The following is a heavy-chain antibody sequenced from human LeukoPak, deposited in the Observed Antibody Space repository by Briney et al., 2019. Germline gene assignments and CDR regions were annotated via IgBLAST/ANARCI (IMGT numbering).Heavy chain of an antibody. V-gene: IGHV3-23*01. CDR1: GFTFSSYA. J-gene: IGHJ3*02. CDR3: AKRHRVGAPHWDAFDI. D-gene: IGHD1-26*01. Sequence: GGSLRLSCAASGFTFSSYAMSWDRQAPGKGLEWVSAISGSGGSTYYADSVKGRFTISRDNSKNTLYLQMNSLRAEDTAVYYCAKRHRVGAPHWDAFDIWGQGTMVTVSS. CDR2: ISGSGGST.